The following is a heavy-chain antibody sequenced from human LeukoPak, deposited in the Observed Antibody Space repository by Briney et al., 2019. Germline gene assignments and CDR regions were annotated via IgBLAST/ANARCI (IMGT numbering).Heavy chain of an antibody. Sequence: KPSETLSLTCAVAGYSSSSGYYWGWIRQPPGKGLEGIVSICDSGSTYYNPSLKSRVTISVDTSKNQFSLKLSSVTAADTAVYYCARHLDFWSGYYIDYWGQGTLVTVSS. CDR3: ARHLDFWSGYYIDY. J-gene: IGHJ4*02. CDR2: ICDSGST. V-gene: IGHV4-38-2*01. D-gene: IGHD3-3*01. CDR1: GYSSSSGYY.